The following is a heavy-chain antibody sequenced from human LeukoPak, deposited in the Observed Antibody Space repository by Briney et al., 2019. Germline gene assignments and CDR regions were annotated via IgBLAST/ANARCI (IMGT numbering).Heavy chain of an antibody. Sequence: PGGSLRLSCAVSGFDFSRNILHWVRQAPGKGLEWLAVISEGGDSEYYADSVKGRFTISRDNSKNTLYLQMHSLRDEDTAVYYCTRLDFWGQGTLVTVSS. CDR1: GFDFSRNI. J-gene: IGHJ4*02. CDR3: TRLDF. V-gene: IGHV3-30*04. CDR2: ISEGGDSE. D-gene: IGHD3-3*01.